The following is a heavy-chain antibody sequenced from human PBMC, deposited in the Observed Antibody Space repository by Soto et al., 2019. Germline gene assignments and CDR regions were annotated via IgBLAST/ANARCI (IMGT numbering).Heavy chain of an antibody. D-gene: IGHD3-10*01. V-gene: IGHV1-69*13. Sequence: SVEVSCKASGGTFSSYAISWVRQAPGQGLEWMGGIIPIFGTANYAQKFQGRVTITADESTSTAYMELSSLRSEDTAVYYCARDRGYGSGSLIYYYGMDVWGQGTTVTVSS. CDR3: ARDRGYGSGSLIYYYGMDV. CDR1: GGTFSSYA. J-gene: IGHJ6*02. CDR2: IIPIFGTA.